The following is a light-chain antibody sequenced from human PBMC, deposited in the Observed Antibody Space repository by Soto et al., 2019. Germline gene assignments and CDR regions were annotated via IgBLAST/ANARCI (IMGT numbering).Light chain of an antibody. CDR3: QQYGSSPIT. CDR1: QSVSSSY. Sequence: EIVLTQSPATLSLSPWERATLSCRASQSVSSSYLAWYQQRPGQAPRLLMDGTSARATGIPDRFSGSGSGTDFTLTISRLEPEDFAVYYCQQYGSSPITFGQGTRLEIK. V-gene: IGKV3-20*01. CDR2: GTS. J-gene: IGKJ5*01.